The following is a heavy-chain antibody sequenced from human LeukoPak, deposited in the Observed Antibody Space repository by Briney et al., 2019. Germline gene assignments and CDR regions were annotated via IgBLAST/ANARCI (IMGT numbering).Heavy chain of an antibody. Sequence: SETLSLTCTVSGGSISSYYWSWIRQPPGKGLEWIGYIHYSGSTNYNPSLKSRVTISVDTSKNQFSLKLSSVTAADTAVYYCAREGYSYGTPRFFDYWGQGTLVTVSS. CDR1: GGSISSYY. CDR3: AREGYSYGTPRFFDY. D-gene: IGHD5-18*01. J-gene: IGHJ4*02. V-gene: IGHV4-59*01. CDR2: IHYSGST.